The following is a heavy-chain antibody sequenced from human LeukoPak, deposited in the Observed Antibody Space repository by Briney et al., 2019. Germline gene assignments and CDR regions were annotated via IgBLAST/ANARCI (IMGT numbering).Heavy chain of an antibody. V-gene: IGHV5-51*01. Sequence: GESLKIFCKGSGYRFTTYWIGWVRQMPGKGLEWMGIIYPVDSDTTCSPSFQGQVTISADRSISTAYLQWSSLKASDTAMYYCESGDSSGNYPSPTEAYWGQETLVTVSS. CDR3: ESGDSSGNYPSPTEAY. CDR1: GYRFTTYW. D-gene: IGHD3-22*01. J-gene: IGHJ4*02. CDR2: IYPVDSDT.